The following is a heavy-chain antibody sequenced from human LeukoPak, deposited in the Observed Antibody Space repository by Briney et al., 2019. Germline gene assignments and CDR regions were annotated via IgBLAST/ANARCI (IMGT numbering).Heavy chain of an antibody. Sequence: PGGSLRLSCAASGVSVTGNYWNWVRQAPGRALEWVALIYSDGNPRYAASVTGRFTFYRDVSKSTLFLQMNNLRAEDTALYYCAYGDYPLTYWGQGTLVTVSS. D-gene: IGHD4-17*01. CDR1: GVSVTGNY. CDR2: IYSDGNP. V-gene: IGHV3-66*01. CDR3: AYGDYPLTY. J-gene: IGHJ4*02.